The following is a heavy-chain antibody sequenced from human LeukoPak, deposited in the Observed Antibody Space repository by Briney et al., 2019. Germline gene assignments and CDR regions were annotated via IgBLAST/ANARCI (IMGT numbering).Heavy chain of an antibody. J-gene: IGHJ6*03. D-gene: IGHD3-10*01. CDR3: ARAIRGSKIASRYYFYYMDI. CDR1: GYTFTSYG. V-gene: IGHV1-18*01. Sequence: ASVKVSCKASGYTFTSYGISWVRQAPGQGLDWMGWISAYNGNTNYAQKLQGRVTMTTDTSTSTAYMELSSLRSEDTAVYYCARAIRGSKIASRYYFYYMDIWGKGTAVTVSS. CDR2: ISAYNGNT.